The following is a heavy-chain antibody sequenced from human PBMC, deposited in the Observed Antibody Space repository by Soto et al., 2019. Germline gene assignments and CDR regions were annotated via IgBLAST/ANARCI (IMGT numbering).Heavy chain of an antibody. CDR2: IRSEANGGTT. CDR1: GFTFADYT. D-gene: IGHD1-26*01. Sequence: GGSLRLSCTGSGFTFADYTMSWVRQAPGKGLEWVGLIRSEANGGTTHYAASVHGGFIISRDDSRGIAFLQMNNLKSEDTAVYYCTRVGKFDYGGQGTLVTVSS. J-gene: IGHJ4*02. CDR3: TRVGKFDY. V-gene: IGHV3-49*04.